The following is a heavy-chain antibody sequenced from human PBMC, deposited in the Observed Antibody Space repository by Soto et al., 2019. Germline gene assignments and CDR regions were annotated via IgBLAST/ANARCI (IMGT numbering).Heavy chain of an antibody. Sequence: EASVKVSGNASVYTFTSYGIGCVRQAPGQGLEWMGWISAYNGNTNYAQKLQGRVTMTTDTSTSTAYMELRSLRSDDTAVYYCARVDNWNSLGMDVWGQGTTVTV. CDR2: ISAYNGNT. CDR3: ARVDNWNSLGMDV. J-gene: IGHJ6*02. V-gene: IGHV1-18*04. CDR1: VYTFTSYG. D-gene: IGHD1-7*01.